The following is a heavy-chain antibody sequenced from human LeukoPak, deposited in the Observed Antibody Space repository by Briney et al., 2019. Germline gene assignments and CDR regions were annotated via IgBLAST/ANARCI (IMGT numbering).Heavy chain of an antibody. J-gene: IGHJ4*02. CDR2: ISAYNGNT. V-gene: IGHV1-18*01. CDR1: GYTFTSYG. Sequence: ASVKVSCKASGYTFTSYGISWVQQAPGQGLEWMGWISAYNGNTNYAQKLQGRVTMTTDTSTSTAYMELRSLRSDDTAVYYCASWYYYDSSGSYYFDYWGQGTLVTVSS. D-gene: IGHD3-22*01. CDR3: ASWYYYDSSGSYYFDY.